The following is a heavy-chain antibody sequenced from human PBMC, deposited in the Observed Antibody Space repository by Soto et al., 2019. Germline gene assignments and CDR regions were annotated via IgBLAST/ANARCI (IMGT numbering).Heavy chain of an antibody. D-gene: IGHD1-1*01. CDR2: IIPIFGTA. J-gene: IGHJ6*02. CDR3: ASPTKPLYYYYGMDV. V-gene: IGHV1-69*05. CDR1: GGTFSSYA. Sequence: QVQLVQSGAEVKKPGSSVKVSCKASGGTFSSYAISWVRQAPGQGLEWMGGIIPIFGTANYAQKFQGRVTITXXXSTSTAXMELSSXXSEDXAVYYCASPTKPLYYYYGMDVWGQGTTVTVSS.